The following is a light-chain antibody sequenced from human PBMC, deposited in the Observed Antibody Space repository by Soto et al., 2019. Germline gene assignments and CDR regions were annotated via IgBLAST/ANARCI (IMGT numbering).Light chain of an antibody. Sequence: DNLMNQSPSTLSASVGDRVTITCWASQSISSWLAWYQQKPGKAPKLLIYKASSLESGVPSRFSGSGSGTEFTLTISSLQPDDFATYYCQQYNSQYTFGQGTKLEIK. CDR3: QQYNSQYT. J-gene: IGKJ2*01. V-gene: IGKV1-5*03. CDR2: KAS. CDR1: QSISSW.